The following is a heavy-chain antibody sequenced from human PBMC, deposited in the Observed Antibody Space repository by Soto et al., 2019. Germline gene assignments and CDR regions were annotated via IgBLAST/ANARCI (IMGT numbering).Heavy chain of an antibody. V-gene: IGHV1-69*13. Sequence: SVNVSCKASGGTFTNYAFSWVRQAPGQGPEWMGGIIPIFGTPDYAQKFQGRVIITADESTRTVSMELNSLRSDDTAVYYCARERSVGYCITTTCPKPFYYYAMDVWGQGTTVTV. J-gene: IGHJ6*02. CDR1: GGTFTNYA. CDR3: ARERSVGYCITTTCPKPFYYYAMDV. D-gene: IGHD2-2*01. CDR2: IIPIFGTP.